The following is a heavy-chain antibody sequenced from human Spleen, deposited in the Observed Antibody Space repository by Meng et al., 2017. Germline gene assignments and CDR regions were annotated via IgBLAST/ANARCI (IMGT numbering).Heavy chain of an antibody. CDR2: IGGRGYST. V-gene: IGHV3-23*01. CDR1: GFTFSSYA. Sequence: GGSLRLSCAASGFTFSSYAMSWVRQAPGKGLEWVSGIGGRGYSTDYADSVKGRFTIYRDNSKNTLYLQMDSLRAEGTAVYYCAKKGWYSWGSGDDSWGQGTRVTCSS. J-gene: IGHJ4*02. D-gene: IGHD3-10*01. CDR3: AKKGWYSWGSGDDS.